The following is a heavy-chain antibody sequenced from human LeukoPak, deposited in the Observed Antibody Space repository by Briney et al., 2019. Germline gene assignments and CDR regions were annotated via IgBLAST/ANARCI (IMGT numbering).Heavy chain of an antibody. CDR1: GFIFSSYA. D-gene: IGHD1-1*01. CDR2: ITSCGDTT. Sequence: GGSLRLSCAASGFIFSSYAMNWVRQARGKGLEGVSIITSCGDTTFYADSVKGRFTISRDNYKDTVHLQINSLKTEDTALYYCAKEGTASKPSDLDHWGQGTLVTVSS. CDR3: AKEGTASKPSDLDH. J-gene: IGHJ4*02. V-gene: IGHV3-23*01.